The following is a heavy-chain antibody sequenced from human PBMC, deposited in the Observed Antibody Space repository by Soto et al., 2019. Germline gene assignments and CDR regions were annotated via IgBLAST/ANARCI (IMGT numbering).Heavy chain of an antibody. V-gene: IGHV4-30-2*01. CDR2: IYHSGST. Sequence: SETLSLTCAVSGASISSGGYSLSWLRQPPGKGLEWIGYIYHSGSTYYNPSLKSRVTISGDRSKNQFSLKLSSVSAADTAVYYCARGPRYYDRSGSPTSSDYWGQGTLVTVSS. CDR3: ARGPRYYDRSGSPTSSDY. D-gene: IGHD3-22*01. J-gene: IGHJ4*02. CDR1: GASISSGGYS.